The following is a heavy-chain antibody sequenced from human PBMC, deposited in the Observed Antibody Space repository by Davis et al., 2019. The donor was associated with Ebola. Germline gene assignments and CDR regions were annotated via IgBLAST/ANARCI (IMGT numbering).Heavy chain of an antibody. CDR1: GFTFDDYA. D-gene: IGHD2-2*01. CDR2: ISWNSGSI. J-gene: IGHJ6*02. V-gene: IGHV3-9*01. CDR3: ARDPQPLVVPAAQLGYGMDV. Sequence: GGSLRLSCAASGFTFDDYAMHWVRQAPGKGLEWVSGISWNSGSIGYADSVKGRFTISRDNAKNSLYLQMNSLGAEDTAVYYCARDPQPLVVPAAQLGYGMDVWGQGTTVTVSS.